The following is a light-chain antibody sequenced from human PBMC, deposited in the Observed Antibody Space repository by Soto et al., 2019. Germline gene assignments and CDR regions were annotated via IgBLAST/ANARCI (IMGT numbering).Light chain of an antibody. V-gene: IGKV3-15*01. Sequence: EVVRRQSPATLDVSPGEGATLSCRASQGIGDTLAWYQHKPGQTPRLLIYDTSTRATGVPTRFSGSRSGAEFTLTINSLQSEGFAVYYCQPCNNWPLTFGGGTKVDSK. CDR1: QGIGDT. J-gene: IGKJ4*01. CDR2: DTS. CDR3: QPCNNWPLT.